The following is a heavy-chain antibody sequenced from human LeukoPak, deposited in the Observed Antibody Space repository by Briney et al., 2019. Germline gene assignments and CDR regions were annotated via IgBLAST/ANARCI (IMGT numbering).Heavy chain of an antibody. CDR1: GYTFTSYG. V-gene: IGHV1-18*01. J-gene: IGHJ5*02. D-gene: IGHD2-8*01. CDR3: ARWVNAQCTNGVCYWFDP. CDR2: ISAYNGNT. Sequence: GASVKVSCKASGYTFTSYGISWVRQAPGQGLEWMGWISAYNGNTNYAQKLQGRVTMTTDTSTNTAYMELRGLRSDDTAVYYCARWVNAQCTNGVCYWFDPWGQGTLVTVSS.